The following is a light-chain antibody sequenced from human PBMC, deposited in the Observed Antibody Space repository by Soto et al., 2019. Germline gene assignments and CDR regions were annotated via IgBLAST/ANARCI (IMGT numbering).Light chain of an antibody. Sequence: EIVMTQSPATLSVSPGERATLSCRASQSVSSNLAWYQQKPGQAPRLLIYGASTRATGIPARFSGSGSGTEFTVTISSVQSEDFAVYYCQQYNNWGTFGQGTKVEIK. CDR1: QSVSSN. CDR3: QQYNNWGT. J-gene: IGKJ1*01. V-gene: IGKV3-15*01. CDR2: GAS.